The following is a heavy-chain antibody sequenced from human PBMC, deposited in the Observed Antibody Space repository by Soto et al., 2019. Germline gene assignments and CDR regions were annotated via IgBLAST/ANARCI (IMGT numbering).Heavy chain of an antibody. V-gene: IGHV1-2*04. CDR3: ARGDYIDCSNGVCSSFYNHDMDV. D-gene: IGHD2-8*01. CDR2: INPKSGGT. CDR1: GYSFTDYH. Sequence: ASVKVSCKASGYSFTDYHIHWVRQAPGQGLEGLGRINPKSGGTSTAQKFQGWVTMTTDTSISTASMELTRLTSDDPAIYYCARGDYIDCSNGVCSSFYNHDMDVWGQGTTVTVSS. J-gene: IGHJ6*02.